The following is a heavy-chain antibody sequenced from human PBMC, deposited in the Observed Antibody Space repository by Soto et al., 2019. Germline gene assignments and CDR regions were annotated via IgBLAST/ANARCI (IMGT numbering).Heavy chain of an antibody. CDR2: IWYDGSNK. V-gene: IGHV3-33*01. D-gene: IGHD1-26*01. CDR1: GFDFSTYG. J-gene: IGHJ4*02. Sequence: QVQLVESGGGVVQPGRSLRLSCAASGFDFSTYGMHWVRQAPGKGLEWVAVIWYDGSNKYYADSVRGRFIISRDNSKNTLFLLLNSLRAEDTAVYYCARAVGPFDYWGQGTLVTVSS. CDR3: ARAVGPFDY.